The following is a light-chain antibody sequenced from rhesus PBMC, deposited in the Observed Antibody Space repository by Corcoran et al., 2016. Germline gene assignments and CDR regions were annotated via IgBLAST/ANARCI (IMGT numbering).Light chain of an antibody. J-gene: IGKJ2*01. V-gene: IGKV3S9*01. CDR2: GAS. Sequence: EIVMTQSPATLSLSPGERATLSCRASQSVSSDVAWYQQKPEQAPRLLIYGASSRATGIPDRFSGSGSGKDFTLIISSLEPEDVEVYYCQQYNNWNSFGQGTKVEIK. CDR3: QQYNNWNS. CDR1: QSVSSD.